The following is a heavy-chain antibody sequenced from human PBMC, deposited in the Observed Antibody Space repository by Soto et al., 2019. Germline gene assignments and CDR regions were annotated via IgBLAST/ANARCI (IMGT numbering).Heavy chain of an antibody. Sequence: QVQLVQSGAEVKKPGSSVKVSCKASGGTFSSYALSWVRQAPGQGREWMGGIIPIFGTPDYAQKFQGRVTITADESTSTAYMELSSLRSEDTAVHYCARQPTVTPYYYYGMEVWGQGTKVTVSS. J-gene: IGHJ6*02. CDR3: ARQPTVTPYYYYGMEV. V-gene: IGHV1-69*12. CDR2: IIPIFGTP. CDR1: GGTFSSYA. D-gene: IGHD4-4*01.